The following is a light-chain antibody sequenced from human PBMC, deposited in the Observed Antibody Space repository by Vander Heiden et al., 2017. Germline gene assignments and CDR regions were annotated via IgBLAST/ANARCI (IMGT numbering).Light chain of an antibody. CDR1: QDISNY. J-gene: IGKJ2*01. V-gene: IGKV1-33*01. Sequence: DIQMTQSPSSLSASVGDRVTITCQASQDISNYLNWYQQKPGKAPKLLIYDASNLETGVPSRLSRSGYGTDFTFTISSLQPEDIATHYCQQNDNLPQYTFGQGTKLEIK. CDR3: QQNDNLPQYT. CDR2: DAS.